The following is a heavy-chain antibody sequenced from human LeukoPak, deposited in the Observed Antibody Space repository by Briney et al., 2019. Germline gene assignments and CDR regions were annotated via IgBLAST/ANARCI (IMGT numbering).Heavy chain of an antibody. CDR1: GFTFSIYW. V-gene: IGHV3-74*01. D-gene: IGHD2-2*01. CDR3: AKAARQPGYCSNTSCYPTYYYYYMDV. Sequence: TGGSLRLSCAASGFTFSIYWMHWVRQAPGKGLVWVSRISSEGSSTTYADSVKGRFTISRDNSKNTLYLQMNSLRAEDTAVYYCAKAARQPGYCSNTSCYPTYYYYYMDVWGKGTTVTASS. CDR2: ISSEGSST. J-gene: IGHJ6*03.